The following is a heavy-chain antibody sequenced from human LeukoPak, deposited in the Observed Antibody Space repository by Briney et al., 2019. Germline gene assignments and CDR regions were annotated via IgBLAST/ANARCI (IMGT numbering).Heavy chain of an antibody. Sequence: GGSLRLSCAASGFTFSNFEMNWVRQAPGKGLEWVSYIDFSGTTIYYADSVKGRFTISRDNAKNSLSLQMISLRAEDTAIYYCARGFGVAYYYYSMDVWGKGTTVTISS. D-gene: IGHD3-3*01. CDR2: IDFSGTTI. J-gene: IGHJ6*03. CDR3: ARGFGVAYYYYSMDV. V-gene: IGHV3-48*03. CDR1: GFTFSNFE.